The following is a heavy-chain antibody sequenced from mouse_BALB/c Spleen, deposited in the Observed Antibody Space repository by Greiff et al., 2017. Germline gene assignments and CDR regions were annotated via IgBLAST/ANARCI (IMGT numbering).Heavy chain of an antibody. J-gene: IGHJ4*01. D-gene: IGHD5-1*01. CDR3: TRETASYLSYYAMDY. V-gene: IGHV1-5*01. Sequence: EVQLQQSGTVLARPGASVKMSCKASGYTFTSYWMHWVNQRPGQGLEWIGAIYPGNSDTSYNQKFKGKAKLTAVTSTSTAYMELSSLTNEDSAVYYCTRETASYLSYYAMDYWGQGTSVTVSS. CDR2: IYPGNSDT. CDR1: GYTFTSYW.